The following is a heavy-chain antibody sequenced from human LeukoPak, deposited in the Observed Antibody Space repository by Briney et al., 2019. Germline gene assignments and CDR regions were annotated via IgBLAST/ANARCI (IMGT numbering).Heavy chain of an antibody. Sequence: GGSLRLSCAASGFTFSSYDMHWVRQATGKGLEWVSAIGTAGDTYYPGSVKGRFTISRENAKNSLYLQMNSLRAGDTAVYYCARSSVTTSYWYFDLWGRGTLVTVSS. D-gene: IGHD4-17*01. V-gene: IGHV3-13*01. CDR2: IGTAGDT. J-gene: IGHJ2*01. CDR3: ARSSVTTSYWYFDL. CDR1: GFTFSSYD.